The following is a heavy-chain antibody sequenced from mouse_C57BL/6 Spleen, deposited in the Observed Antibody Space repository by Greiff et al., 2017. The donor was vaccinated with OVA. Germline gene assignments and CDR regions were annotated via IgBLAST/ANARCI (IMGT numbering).Heavy chain of an antibody. D-gene: IGHD3-3*01. V-gene: IGHV5-6*02. CDR3: ARRLDYAMDY. J-gene: IGHJ4*01. CDR1: GFTFSSYG. CDR2: ISSGGSYT. Sequence: DVKLVESGGDLVKPGGSLKLSCAASGFTFSSYGMSWVRQTPDKRLEWVATISSGGSYTYYPDSVKGRFTISRDNAKNTLYLQMSSLKSEDTAMYYCARRLDYAMDYWGQGTSVTVSS.